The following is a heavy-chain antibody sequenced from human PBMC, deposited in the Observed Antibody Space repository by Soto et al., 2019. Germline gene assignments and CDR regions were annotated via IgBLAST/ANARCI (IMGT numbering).Heavy chain of an antibody. CDR3: FGSLFWRGY. Sequence: QVQLVESGGGVAQPGRSLRLSCAASGFTFSSYGMHWVRQAPGKGLEWISLISHDGNNRYYADSVKGRFTISRDNSNNTVFLQLNSLRPEDTAIYYCFGSLFWRGYWGQGALVTVSS. CDR1: GFTFSSYG. V-gene: IGHV3-30*03. CDR2: ISHDGNNR. D-gene: IGHD3-10*01. J-gene: IGHJ1*01.